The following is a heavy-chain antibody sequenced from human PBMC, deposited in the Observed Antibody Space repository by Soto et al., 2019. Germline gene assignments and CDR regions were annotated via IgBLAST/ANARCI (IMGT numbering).Heavy chain of an antibody. CDR2: INGDGTTT. V-gene: IGHV3-74*01. J-gene: IGHJ3*01. CDR3: ARDRGYPDF. D-gene: IGHD2-2*01. CDR1: GFPFGPFY. Sequence: EVQLVESGGGLIQPGESLRLSCAASGFPFGPFYMHWVRQAPGKGLEWVSHINGDGTTTVYADSVKGRFTISRDNAKNTLYLQMTSLRAEDTAVYYCARDRGYPDFWGQGTMVTVSS.